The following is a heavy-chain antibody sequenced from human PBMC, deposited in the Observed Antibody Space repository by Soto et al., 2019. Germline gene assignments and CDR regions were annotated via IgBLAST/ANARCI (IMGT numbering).Heavy chain of an antibody. CDR3: TRDRSGTGDI. Sequence: EVQLVESGGGLVQPGGSLRLSCAASGFTVSSTYISWVRQAPGKGLEWVSIFYSADNTYYADSVKGRFTISRDTPKNTVYLQMNSLRAEDTAVYYCTRDRSGTGDIWGQGTMVTVSS. CDR1: GFTVSSTY. J-gene: IGHJ3*02. V-gene: IGHV3-66*01. D-gene: IGHD1-1*01. CDR2: FYSADNT.